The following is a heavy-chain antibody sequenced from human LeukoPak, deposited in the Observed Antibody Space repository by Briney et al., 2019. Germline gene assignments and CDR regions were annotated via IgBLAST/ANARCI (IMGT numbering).Heavy chain of an antibody. V-gene: IGHV4-39*01. CDR3: ARSGWPMGGFDP. J-gene: IGHJ5*02. D-gene: IGHD3-10*01. Sequence: SETLSLTCTVSGDSNSSDTYHWGWIRQPPGKGLQWIGSVYYAGSTYYNPSLKSRVRISVDTSKDQFYLKVFPVTAADTAMYYCARSGWPMGGFDPWGQGILVTVSS. CDR2: VYYAGST. CDR1: GDSNSSDTYH.